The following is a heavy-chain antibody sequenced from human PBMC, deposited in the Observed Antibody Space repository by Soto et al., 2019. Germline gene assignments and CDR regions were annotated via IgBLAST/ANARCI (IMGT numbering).Heavy chain of an antibody. V-gene: IGHV3-23*01. CDR1: GLTVSSYA. CDR3: AKAYDILTGYQY. J-gene: IGHJ4*02. D-gene: IGHD3-9*01. Sequence: GGSLRLACAASGLTVSSYAMSWVRQAPGKGLEWVSAISGSGGSTYYADSVKGRFTISRDNSKNTLYLQMNSLRAEDTAVYYCAKAYDILTGYQYWGQGTLVTVSS. CDR2: ISGSGGST.